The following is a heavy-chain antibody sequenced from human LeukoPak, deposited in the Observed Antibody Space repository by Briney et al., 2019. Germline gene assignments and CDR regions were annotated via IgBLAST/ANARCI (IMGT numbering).Heavy chain of an antibody. CDR2: IYYSGTT. CDR3: ARRVIAATLDF. CDR1: GGSISSSSYY. J-gene: IGHJ4*02. V-gene: IGHV4-39*01. D-gene: IGHD2/OR15-2a*01. Sequence: SETLSLTCTVSGGSISSSSYYWGWIRQPPGKGLEWIGSIYYSGTTFYNPSLKSRVTISVDTSKNQFSLKLSSVTAADTAMYYCARRVIAATLDFWGQGTLVTVTS.